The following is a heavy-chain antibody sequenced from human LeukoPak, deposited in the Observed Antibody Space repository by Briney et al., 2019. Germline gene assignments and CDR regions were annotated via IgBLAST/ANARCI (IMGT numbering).Heavy chain of an antibody. V-gene: IGHV3-33*01. CDR2: IWFDGSNN. J-gene: IGHJ4*02. CDR1: GFTFSSYG. Sequence: PGESLRLSCVASGFTFSSYGMHWVRQAPGKGLEWVASIWFDGSNNYYAESVKGRFTISRDNSNNTLYLEMIGLRAEDSSLYYCAREGGGFCSGSSCPGIDCWGRGTLVTVSS. D-gene: IGHD2-15*01. CDR3: AREGGGFCSGSSCPGIDC.